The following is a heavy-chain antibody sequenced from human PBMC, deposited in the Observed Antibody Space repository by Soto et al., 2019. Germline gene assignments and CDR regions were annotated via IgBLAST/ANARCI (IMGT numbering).Heavy chain of an antibody. CDR2: IYYSGST. D-gene: IGHD4-17*01. Sequence: QVQLQESGPGLVKPSESLSLTCTVSGGSVSSGSYYWSCIRQPPGKGLEWIGYIYYSGSTNYNLSLQIRLTISVVTFMSQFSLKLSSVTAAYTRWYYCAIRLRGYFDFWGQGTLVSVCS. V-gene: IGHV4-61*01. CDR1: GGSVSSGSYY. J-gene: IGHJ4*02. CDR3: AIRLRGYFDF.